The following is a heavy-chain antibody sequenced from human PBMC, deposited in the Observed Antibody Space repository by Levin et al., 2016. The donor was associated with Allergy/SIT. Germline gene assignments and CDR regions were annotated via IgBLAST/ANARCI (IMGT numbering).Heavy chain of an antibody. V-gene: IGHV3-21*01. J-gene: IGHJ6*03. D-gene: IGHD6-13*01. CDR3: ARKKAAAGTVRYYYMDV. CDR1: GFTFSSYS. Sequence: GGSLRLSCAASGFTFSSYSMNWVRQAPGKGLEWVSSISSSSSYIYYADSVKGRFTISRDNAKNSLYLQMNSLRAEDTAVYYCARKKAAAGTVRYYYMDVWGKGTTVTVSS. CDR2: ISSSSSYI.